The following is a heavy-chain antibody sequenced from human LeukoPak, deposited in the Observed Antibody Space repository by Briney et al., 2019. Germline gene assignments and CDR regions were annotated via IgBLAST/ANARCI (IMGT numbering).Heavy chain of an antibody. J-gene: IGHJ4*02. V-gene: IGHV3-21*01. CDR1: GFTFSSYS. D-gene: IGHD6-13*01. CDR2: ISSSSSYI. CDR3: ARYGSSWYDSKYYFDY. Sequence: GGSLRLSCAASGFTFSSYSMNWVRQAPGKGLEWVSSISSSSSYIYYADSVKGRFTISRDNAKNSLYLQMNSLRAEDTAVYYCARYGSSWYDSKYYFDYWGQGTLVTVSS.